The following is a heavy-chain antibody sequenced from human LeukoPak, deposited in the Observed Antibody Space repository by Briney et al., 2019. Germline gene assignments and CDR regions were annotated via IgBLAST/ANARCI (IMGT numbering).Heavy chain of an antibody. CDR1: GGSISSSDW. Sequence: SETLSLTCAVSGGSISSSDWWSWVRQPPGRGLEWIGYIYRNENPNYNPSLKSRVTMSVDKSKTQFSLRLSSVTAADTAVYYCARDSHCSNTNCPFDYWGQGTLVIVSS. CDR2: IYRNENP. CDR3: ARDSHCSNTNCPFDY. J-gene: IGHJ4*02. D-gene: IGHD2-2*01. V-gene: IGHV4-4*02.